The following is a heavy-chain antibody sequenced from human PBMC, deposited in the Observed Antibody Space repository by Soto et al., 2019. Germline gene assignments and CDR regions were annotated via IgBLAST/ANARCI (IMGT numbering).Heavy chain of an antibody. CDR1: GGSISSGDYY. CDR3: ASNSYGYIFYDP. Sequence: SETLSLTCTVSGGSISSGDYYWSWIRQPPGKGLDWIGYIYSSVSTYYNPSLKSRVTISVDTSKNQFSLKLSSVTAADTAVYYCASNSYGYIFYDPWGQGTLVTVSS. J-gene: IGHJ5*02. D-gene: IGHD5-18*01. CDR2: IYSSVST. V-gene: IGHV4-30-4*01.